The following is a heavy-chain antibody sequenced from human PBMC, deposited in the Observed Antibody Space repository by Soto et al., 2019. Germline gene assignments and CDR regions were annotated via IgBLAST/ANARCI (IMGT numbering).Heavy chain of an antibody. CDR1: GFNLSHPW. CDR3: TTGIYYDLLTGHHNVAY. D-gene: IGHD3-9*01. J-gene: IGHJ4*02. CDR2: IKSKIDGGTA. Sequence: EVLLVESGGGLGKPGGSLRLSCAASGFNLSHPWMTWVRQAAGKGLEWVGXIKSKIDGGTADYAAPVKGRFTISRDDSKNMVYLQMNSLKTEDTAVYYCTTGIYYDLLTGHHNVAYWGQGTLVTVSS. V-gene: IGHV3-15*01.